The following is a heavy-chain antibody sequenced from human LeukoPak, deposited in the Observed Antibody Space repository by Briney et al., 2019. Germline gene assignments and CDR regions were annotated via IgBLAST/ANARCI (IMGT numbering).Heavy chain of an antibody. CDR1: GYTFTSYY. J-gene: IGHJ4*02. D-gene: IGHD4/OR15-4a*01. V-gene: IGHV1-46*01. CDR2: IIPNSGAT. Sequence: GASVKVSCKASGYTFTSYYMHWVRQAPGHGLEWMGRIIPNSGATTYAQKFQGRVTMTSDTSTTTVYLQLNNLRSDDTAMYYCARDDYGSDYWGQGTLVTVSS. CDR3: ARDDYGSDY.